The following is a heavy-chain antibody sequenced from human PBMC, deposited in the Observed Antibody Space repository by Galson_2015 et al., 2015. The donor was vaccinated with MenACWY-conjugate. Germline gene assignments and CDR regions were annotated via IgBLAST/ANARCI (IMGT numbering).Heavy chain of an antibody. CDR1: GFIFNKYA. D-gene: IGHD3-22*01. CDR2: TSGSGGVT. CDR3: AKGPLYDSSGSDSDYSEY. Sequence: SLRLSCAASGFIFNKYAMTWIRQAPGKGLEWLSATSGSGGVTYHAASAKGRVAIFRDTSKNTVYLQMNSLKVEDTARYYCAKGPLYDSSGSDSDYSEYWGQGTLVTVSS. J-gene: IGHJ4*02. V-gene: IGHV3-23*01.